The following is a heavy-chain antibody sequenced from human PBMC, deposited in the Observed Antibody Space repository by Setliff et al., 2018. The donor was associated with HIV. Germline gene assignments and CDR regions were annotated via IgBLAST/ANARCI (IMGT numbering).Heavy chain of an antibody. D-gene: IGHD3-3*01. CDR1: GFDFRNTA. Sequence: PGGSLRLSCEASGFDFRNTAMYWVRQSPGNGLEWVAGIWYDGTNAEYLDSVKGRFTISRDNSERTVYLEMNGVRVEDMAVYYCLKGVVATFFYYMDVWGKGTTVTVSS. V-gene: IGHV3-33*07. CDR2: IWYDGTNA. CDR3: LKGVVATFFYYMDV. J-gene: IGHJ6*03.